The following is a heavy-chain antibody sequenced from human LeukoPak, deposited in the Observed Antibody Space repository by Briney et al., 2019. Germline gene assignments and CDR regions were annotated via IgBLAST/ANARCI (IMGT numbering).Heavy chain of an antibody. Sequence: SETLSLTCTVSGGSMTGYYWRWIRQPPGKGLEWIGNIYSGGSTKYNPSLESRFTISIDTSKRQFSLDLSSVTAADTAGYYCASRVAATGNVDSWGTGTIVTESS. J-gene: IGHJ5*01. D-gene: IGHD6-25*01. CDR2: IYSGGST. CDR3: ASRVAATGNVDS. V-gene: IGHV4-4*09. CDR1: GGSMTGYY.